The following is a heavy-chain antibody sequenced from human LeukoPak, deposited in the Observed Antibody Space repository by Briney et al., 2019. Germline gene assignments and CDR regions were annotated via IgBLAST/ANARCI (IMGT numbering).Heavy chain of an antibody. V-gene: IGHV1-18*04. CDR3: ARVRAATYYYYGMDV. D-gene: IGHD2-15*01. CDR2: ISAYNGNT. J-gene: IGHJ6*04. CDR1: GYTFTSYG. Sequence: ASVKVSCKASGYTFTSYGISWVRQAPGQGLEWMGWISAYNGNTNYAQKLQGRVTMTTDTSTSSAYMELRSLRSDDTAVYHCARVRAATYYYYGMDVWGKGTTVTVSS.